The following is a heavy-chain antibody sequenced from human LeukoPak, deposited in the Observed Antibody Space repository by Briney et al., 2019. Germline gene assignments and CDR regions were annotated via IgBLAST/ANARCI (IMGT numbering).Heavy chain of an antibody. V-gene: IGHV3-23*01. CDR3: ARAGLGYPNWFDP. D-gene: IGHD5-12*01. CDR1: GFNVSSNY. CDR2: ISGSGGST. J-gene: IGHJ5*02. Sequence: GGSLRLSCAASGFNVSSNYMSWVRQAPGKGLEWVSAISGSGGSTYYADSVKGRFTISRDNSKNTLYLQMNSLRAEDTAVYYCARAGLGYPNWFDPWGQGTLVTVSS.